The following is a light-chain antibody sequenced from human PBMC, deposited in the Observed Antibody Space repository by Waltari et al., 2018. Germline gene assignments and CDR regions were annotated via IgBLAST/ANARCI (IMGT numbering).Light chain of an antibody. Sequence: DIQMTQSPSSLSASVGDRVTITCRASQSLSSDLNWYQQKPGEAPKLLIYAASSLQSAIPSRFSGSGSGTEFTLTIDSLQPEDFATYYCLHLSNFPLSFGGGTKVELK. CDR2: AAS. J-gene: IGKJ4*01. V-gene: IGKV1-17*01. CDR1: QSLSSD. CDR3: LHLSNFPLS.